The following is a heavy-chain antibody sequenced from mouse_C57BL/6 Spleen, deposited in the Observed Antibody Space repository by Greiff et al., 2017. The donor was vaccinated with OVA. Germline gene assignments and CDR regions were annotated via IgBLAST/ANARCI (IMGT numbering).Heavy chain of an antibody. CDR3: ARHEDYDSFAY. J-gene: IGHJ3*01. D-gene: IGHD2-4*01. Sequence: EVQVVESGGDLVKPGGSLKLSCAASGFTFSSYGMSWVRQTPDKRLEWVATISSGGSYTYYPDSVKGRFTISRDNAKNTLYLQMSSLKSEDTAMYYCARHEDYDSFAYWGQGTLVTVSA. V-gene: IGHV5-6*01. CDR1: GFTFSSYG. CDR2: ISSGGSYT.